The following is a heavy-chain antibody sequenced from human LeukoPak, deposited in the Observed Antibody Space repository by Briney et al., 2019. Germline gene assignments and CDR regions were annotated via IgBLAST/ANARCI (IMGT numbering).Heavy chain of an antibody. CDR1: GYTFTGYY. CDR2: INPNSGGT. D-gene: IGHD4-17*01. J-gene: IGHJ1*01. CDR3: ASENMDGYGDYGYFQH. V-gene: IGHV1-2*02. Sequence: GASVKVSCKASGYTFTGYYMHWVRQAPGQGLEWMGWINPNSGGTNYAQKFQGRVTMTRDTSISTAYMELSRLRSDDTAVYYCASENMDGYGDYGYFQHWGQGTLVTVSS.